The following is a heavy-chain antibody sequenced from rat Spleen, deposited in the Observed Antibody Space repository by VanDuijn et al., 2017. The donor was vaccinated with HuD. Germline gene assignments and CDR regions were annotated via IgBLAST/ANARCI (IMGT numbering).Heavy chain of an antibody. Sequence: QVQLKESGPGLVKPSETLSLTCTVSGFSLTSYHVSWVRQPPGKGLEWMGVIWGDGSTAYNSALKSRLSISRDTSKSQVFLKMSSLKTEDTATYYCARGTTTFAYWGQGTLVTVSS. D-gene: IGHD1-5*01. CDR3: ARGTTTFAY. V-gene: IGHV2-32*01. CDR1: GFSLTSYH. J-gene: IGHJ3*01. CDR2: IWGDGST.